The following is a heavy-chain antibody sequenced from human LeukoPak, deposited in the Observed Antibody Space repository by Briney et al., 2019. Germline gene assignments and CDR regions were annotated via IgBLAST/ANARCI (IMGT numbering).Heavy chain of an antibody. CDR3: ARGHHYDILTGYYEFYAFDI. CDR1: GGSISSGGYY. V-gene: IGHV4-31*03. D-gene: IGHD3-9*01. Sequence: SETLSLTCTVSGGSISSGGYYWSWIRQHPGKGLEWIGYIYYSGSTYYNPSLKSRVTILVDTSKNQFSLKLSSVTAADTAVYYCARGHHYDILTGYYEFYAFDIWGQGTMVTVSS. J-gene: IGHJ3*02. CDR2: IYYSGST.